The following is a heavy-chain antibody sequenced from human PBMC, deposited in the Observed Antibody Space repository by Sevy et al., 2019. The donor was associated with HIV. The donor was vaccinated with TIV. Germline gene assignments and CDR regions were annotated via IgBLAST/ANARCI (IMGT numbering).Heavy chain of an antibody. D-gene: IGHD2-15*01. CDR3: AGGGGYCSGGSCRHDY. CDR1: GYTFTSYD. Sequence: ASVKVSCKASGYTFTSYDINWVRQATGQGLEWMGWMNPNSGNTGYAQKFQGRVTMTRNTSISTAYMELSSLRSEDTAVYYCAGGGGYCSGGSCRHDYWGQGTLVTFSS. V-gene: IGHV1-8*01. CDR2: MNPNSGNT. J-gene: IGHJ4*02.